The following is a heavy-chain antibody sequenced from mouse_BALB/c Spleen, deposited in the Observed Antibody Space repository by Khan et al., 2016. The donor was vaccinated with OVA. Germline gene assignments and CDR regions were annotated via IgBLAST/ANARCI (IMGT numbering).Heavy chain of an antibody. D-gene: IGHD1-2*01. CDR3: ASPVSTTAKGAMDY. Sequence: EVELVESGGGLVQPGGSRKLSCAASGFTFSSFGMHWVRQAPEKGLEWVAYISSGSSTIYYADSVKGRFTISRDNPKNTLFLQMTSLRSEDTAMYDCASPVSTTAKGAMDYWGQGTSVTVSS. V-gene: IGHV5-17*02. J-gene: IGHJ4*01. CDR1: GFTFSSFG. CDR2: ISSGSSTI.